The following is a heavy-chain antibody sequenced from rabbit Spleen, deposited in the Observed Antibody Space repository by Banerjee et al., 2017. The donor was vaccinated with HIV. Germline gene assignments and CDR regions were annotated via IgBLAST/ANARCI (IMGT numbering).Heavy chain of an antibody. D-gene: IGHD4-1*01. CDR1: GFDLSSYYY. Sequence: QSLEESGGGLVKPGASLTLTCKASGFDLSSYYYMCWARQPPGKGLEWIGCIYPGSSGTTYYATWAKGRFTCSKTSSTTVTLQMTSLTAADTATYFCARDTSGWSELNLWGPGTLVTVS. CDR3: ARDTSGWSELNL. V-gene: IGHV1S40*01. J-gene: IGHJ4*01. CDR2: IYPGSSGTT.